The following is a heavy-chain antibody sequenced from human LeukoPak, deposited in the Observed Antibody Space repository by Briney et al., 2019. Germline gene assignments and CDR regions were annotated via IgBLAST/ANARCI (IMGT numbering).Heavy chain of an antibody. V-gene: IGHV3-30*18. CDR3: AKDLGGGGYSGYDPDDY. Sequence: GRSLRLSCAASGFTFSSYGMHWVRQAPGKGLEWVAVISYGGSNKYYADSVKGRFTISRDNSKNTLYLQMNSLRAEDTAVYYCAKDLGGGGYSGYDPDDYWGQGALVTVSS. CDR1: GFTFSSYG. CDR2: ISYGGSNK. J-gene: IGHJ4*02. D-gene: IGHD5-12*01.